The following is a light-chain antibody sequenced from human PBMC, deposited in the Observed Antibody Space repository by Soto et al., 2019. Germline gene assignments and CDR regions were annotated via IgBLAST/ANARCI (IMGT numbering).Light chain of an antibody. CDR1: SSDVGGYNY. CDR3: SSYTSSSTWV. V-gene: IGLV2-14*01. CDR2: EVS. J-gene: IGLJ3*02. Sequence: QSALTQPASVYGSPGQSISISCTGTSSDVGGYNYVCWYQQHPGKAPKLMIYEVSNRPSGVSNRFSGSKSGNTASLTISGLQAEDEADYYCSSYTSSSTWVFGGGTKVTVL.